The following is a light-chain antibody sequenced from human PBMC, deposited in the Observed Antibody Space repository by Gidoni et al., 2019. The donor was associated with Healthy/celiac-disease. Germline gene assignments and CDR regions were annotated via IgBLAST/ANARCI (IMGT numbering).Light chain of an antibody. CDR1: QGISSY. J-gene: IGKJ4*01. Sequence: IQLTQSPSFLSASVGDRVTITCRASQGISSYLAWYQQKPGKAPKLLIYAASTLQRGVPSRFSGSGSGTEFTLTISSLQPEDFATYYCQQLNSYPLTFGGGTKVEIK. CDR2: AAS. CDR3: QQLNSYPLT. V-gene: IGKV1-9*01.